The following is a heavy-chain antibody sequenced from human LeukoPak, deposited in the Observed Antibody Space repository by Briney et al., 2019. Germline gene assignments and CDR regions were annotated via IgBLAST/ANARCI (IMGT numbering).Heavy chain of an antibody. J-gene: IGHJ4*02. CDR1: GGSISSYY. Sequence: SETLSLTCTVSGGSISSYYWSWIRQPPGKGLEWIGYIYYSGSTNYSPSLKSRVTISVDTSKNQFSLKLSSVTAADTAVYYCARVTSRPGAYGDHFDYWGQGTLVTISS. CDR3: ARVTSRPGAYGDHFDY. D-gene: IGHD4-17*01. V-gene: IGHV4-59*01. CDR2: IYYSGST.